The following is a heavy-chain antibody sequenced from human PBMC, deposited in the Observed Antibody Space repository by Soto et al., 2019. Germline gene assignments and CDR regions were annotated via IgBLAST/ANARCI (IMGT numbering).Heavy chain of an antibody. Sequence: ASVKVSCKASGYTFTSYYMHWVRQAPGQGLEWMGIINPSGGSTSYAQKFQGRVTMTRDTSTSTVYMELSSLRSEDTAVYYCARAMVRGVIIRNWFDPWGQGTLVTVPS. CDR2: INPSGGST. CDR3: ARAMVRGVIIRNWFDP. D-gene: IGHD3-10*01. V-gene: IGHV1-46*01. CDR1: GYTFTSYY. J-gene: IGHJ5*02.